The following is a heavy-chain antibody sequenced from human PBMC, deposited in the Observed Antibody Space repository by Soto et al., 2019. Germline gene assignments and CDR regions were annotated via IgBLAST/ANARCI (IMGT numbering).Heavy chain of an antibody. CDR2: IDPSDSYT. CDR1: GYSFSSYW. J-gene: IGHJ6*02. V-gene: IGHV5-10-1*01. CDR3: ARHAVGYYYGSGSPGYYYYGMDV. Sequence: GESLKISCKGSGYSFSSYWISWVRQMPWKGLEWMGRIDPSDSYTNYSPSFQGHVTISADKSISTAYLQWSSLKASDTAMYYCARHAVGYYYGSGSPGYYYYGMDVWGQGTTVTVSS. D-gene: IGHD3-10*01.